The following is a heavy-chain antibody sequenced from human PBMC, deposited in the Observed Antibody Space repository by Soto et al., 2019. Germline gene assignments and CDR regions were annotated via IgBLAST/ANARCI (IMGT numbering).Heavy chain of an antibody. J-gene: IGHJ6*03. D-gene: IGHD6-13*01. V-gene: IGHV4-34*01. CDR1: SGSFSGYY. CDR2: INHSGST. Sequence: QVQLQQWGAGLLKPSETLSLTCAVYSGSFSGYYWSWIRQPPGKGLEWIGEINHSGSTNYNPSLKSRVTISVDTSKNQFSLKLSSVTAADTAVYYCARGLRIAAADHYYYYYMDVWGKGTTVTVSS. CDR3: ARGLRIAAADHYYYYYMDV.